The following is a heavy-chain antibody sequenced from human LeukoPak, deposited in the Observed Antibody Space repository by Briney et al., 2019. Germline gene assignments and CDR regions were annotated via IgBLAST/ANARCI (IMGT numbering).Heavy chain of an antibody. CDR3: ARVAGNYYDRAFDI. Sequence: SETLSLTCTVSGGSISSSNWWSWVRQPPGKGLEWIGKIYHSGSTNYNPSLKSRVTISVDTSKNQFSLKLSSVTAADTAVYYCARVAGNYYDRAFDIWGQGTMVTISS. V-gene: IGHV4-4*02. CDR1: GGSISSSNW. D-gene: IGHD1-26*01. J-gene: IGHJ3*02. CDR2: IYHSGST.